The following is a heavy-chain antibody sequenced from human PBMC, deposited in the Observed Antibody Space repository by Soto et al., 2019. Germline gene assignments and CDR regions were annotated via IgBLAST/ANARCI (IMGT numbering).Heavy chain of an antibody. CDR2: VYATGTT. CDR1: GGSISKFY. Sequence: SETLSLTCSVSGGSISKFYWSWIRKTAGKGLEWMGRVYATGTTDYNPSLRSRVAMSVDISRKTFSLRLTSVTAADTGMYYCVRDGSKTLRDWFDPWGQGKSVTVS. D-gene: IGHD3-10*01. J-gene: IGHJ5*02. CDR3: VRDGSKTLRDWFDP. V-gene: IGHV4-4*07.